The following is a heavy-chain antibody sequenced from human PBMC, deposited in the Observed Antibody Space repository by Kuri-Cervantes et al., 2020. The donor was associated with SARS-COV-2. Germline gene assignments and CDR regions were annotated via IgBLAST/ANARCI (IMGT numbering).Heavy chain of an antibody. CDR3: ARGNDYGGNYPDY. D-gene: IGHD4-23*01. CDR2: IKQDGSEK. Sequence: GGSLRLSCAASGFTFSNYWISWVRQAPGKGLEWVANIKQDGSEKYYVDSVKGRFTISRDNAKNSLYLQMNSLRAEDTAVYYCARGNDYGGNYPDYWGQGTLVTVSS. V-gene: IGHV3-7*01. CDR1: GFTFSNYW. J-gene: IGHJ4*02.